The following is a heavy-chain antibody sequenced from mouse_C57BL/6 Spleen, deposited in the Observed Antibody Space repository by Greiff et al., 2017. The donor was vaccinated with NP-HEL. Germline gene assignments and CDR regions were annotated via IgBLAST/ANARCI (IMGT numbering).Heavy chain of an antibody. CDR3: ARMAVVATKYFDV. J-gene: IGHJ1*03. V-gene: IGHV1-52*01. CDR2: IDPSDSET. CDR1: GYTFTSYW. Sequence: VQLQQPGAELVRPGSSVKLSCKASGYTFTSYWMHWVKQRPIQGLEWIGNIDPSDSETHYNQKFKDKATLTVDKSSSTAYMQLSSLTSEDSAVYYCARMAVVATKYFDVWGTGTTVTVSS. D-gene: IGHD1-1*01.